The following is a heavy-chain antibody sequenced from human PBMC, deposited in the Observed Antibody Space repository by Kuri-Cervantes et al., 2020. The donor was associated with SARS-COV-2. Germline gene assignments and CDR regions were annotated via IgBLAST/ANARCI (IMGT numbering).Heavy chain of an antibody. D-gene: IGHD4-23*01. CDR2: IIPIFGTA. CDR3: ARDVGYGGTSELDITYFDY. J-gene: IGHJ4*02. Sequence: SVKVSCKASGGTFSSYAISWVRQAPGQGLEWMGGIIPIFGTANYAQKFQGRVTITTDESTSTAYMEMSSLRFEDTAVYFCARDVGYGGTSELDITYFDYWGQGTLVTVSS. CDR1: GGTFSSYA. V-gene: IGHV1-69*05.